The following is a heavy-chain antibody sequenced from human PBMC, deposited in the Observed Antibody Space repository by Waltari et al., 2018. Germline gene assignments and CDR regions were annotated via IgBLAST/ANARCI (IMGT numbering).Heavy chain of an antibody. Sequence: QVLLVQSGAEVKKPGASVKVSCKASGYTFTSYDINWVRQATGQGLEWMGWMNPNSGNTGYAQKFQGRVTMTRNTSISTAYMELSSLRSEDTAVYYCARGVPIGFGELLHYYYYYGMDVWGQGTTVTVSS. D-gene: IGHD3-10*01. CDR2: MNPNSGNT. J-gene: IGHJ6*02. CDR1: GYTFTSYD. V-gene: IGHV1-8*01. CDR3: ARGVPIGFGELLHYYYYYGMDV.